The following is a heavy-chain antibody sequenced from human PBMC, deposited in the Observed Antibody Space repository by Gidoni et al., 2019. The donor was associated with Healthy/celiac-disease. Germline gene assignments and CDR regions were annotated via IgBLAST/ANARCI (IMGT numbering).Heavy chain of an antibody. Sequence: EVQLVESGGGLVKPGGSLRLSCAASGFTFSSYSMNWFRQAPGKALEWGSSISSSSSDIYYAYSGKGRFTIARDNAKNALYLQMNSLRAEDTAVYYCAREYVSSRDFDYWGQGTLVTVSS. CDR3: AREYVSSRDFDY. CDR1: GFTFSSYS. D-gene: IGHD6-13*01. CDR2: ISSSSSDI. V-gene: IGHV3-21*01. J-gene: IGHJ4*02.